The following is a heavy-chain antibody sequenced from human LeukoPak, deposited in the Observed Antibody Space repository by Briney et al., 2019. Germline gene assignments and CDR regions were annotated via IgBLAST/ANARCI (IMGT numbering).Heavy chain of an antibody. CDR3: AKGGGDDSSGYKKNWFDP. CDR1: GFTFSSYW. Sequence: GGSLRLSCAASGFTFSSYWMHWVRQAPGKGLVWVSRINSDGSSTSYADSVKGRFTISRDNAKNTLYLQMNSLRAEDKAVYYCAKGGGDDSSGYKKNWFDPWGQGTLVTVSS. CDR2: INSDGSST. D-gene: IGHD3-22*01. J-gene: IGHJ5*02. V-gene: IGHV3-74*01.